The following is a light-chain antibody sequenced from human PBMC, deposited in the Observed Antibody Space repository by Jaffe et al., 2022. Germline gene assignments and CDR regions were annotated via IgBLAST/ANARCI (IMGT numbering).Light chain of an antibody. V-gene: IGLV1-44*01. J-gene: IGLJ2*01. CDR1: SSNIGSNI. Sequence: QSVLTQPPSASGTPGQRVTISCSGSSSNIGSNIVNWYQQVPGTAPKLLIYSNNQRPSGVPDRFSGSKSGTSASLAISGLQSEDEADYYCAAWDDSLNVVFGGGTKVTVL. CDR2: SNN. CDR3: AAWDDSLNVV.